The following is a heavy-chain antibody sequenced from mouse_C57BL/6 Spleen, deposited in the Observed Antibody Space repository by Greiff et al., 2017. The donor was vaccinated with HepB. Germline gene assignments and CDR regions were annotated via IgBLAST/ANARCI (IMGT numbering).Heavy chain of an antibody. CDR2: TFYSGIT. J-gene: IGHJ4*01. V-gene: IGHV3-3*01. Sequence: EVKLLESGPSLVRPSQTLSLTCTVTGFSINSDCYWIWIRQFPGNKLEYIGYTFYSGITYYNPSLESRTYITRDTSKNQFSLKLSSVTTEDTATYYGARARTDYYAMDYWGQGTSVTVSS. CDR3: ARARTDYYAMDY. CDR1: GFSINSDCY.